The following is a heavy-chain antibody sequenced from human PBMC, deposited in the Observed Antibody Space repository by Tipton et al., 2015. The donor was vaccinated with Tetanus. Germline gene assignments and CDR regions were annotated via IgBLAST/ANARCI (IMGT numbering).Heavy chain of an antibody. V-gene: IGHV4-61*08. CDR3: AGANNDYPKKGPFDY. D-gene: IGHD5-12*01. CDR1: GRSISRSGHY. CDR2: VYHSGAT. J-gene: IGHJ4*02. Sequence: TLSLTCTVSGRSISRSGHYWTWIRQPPGKEPEWVGYVYHSGATNYHPSLKSRLAISADTSKNQFSLNLRSVITADTAVYYCAGANNDYPKKGPFDYWGQGILVIVSS.